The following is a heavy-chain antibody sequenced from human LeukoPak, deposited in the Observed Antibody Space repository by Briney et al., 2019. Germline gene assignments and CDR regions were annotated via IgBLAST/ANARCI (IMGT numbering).Heavy chain of an antibody. CDR3: ARGPGGDGWFDP. CDR1: GITVSNNY. D-gene: IGHD3-16*01. CDR2: IYSGGST. Sequence: GGSLRLSCAASGITVSNNYMSWVRQAPGKGLEWVSVIYSGGSTYYADSVKGRFTISRDNSKNTLYLQMNSLRGEDTAVYYCARGPGGDGWFDPWGQGTLVTVSS. J-gene: IGHJ5*02. V-gene: IGHV3-53*01.